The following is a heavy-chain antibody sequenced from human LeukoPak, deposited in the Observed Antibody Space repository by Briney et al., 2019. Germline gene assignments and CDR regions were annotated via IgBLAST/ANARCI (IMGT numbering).Heavy chain of an antibody. CDR3: AKVGGGYQLLYDYFDY. Sequence: GGSLRLSCAASGFTFSSYAMSWVRQAPGKGLEWVSAISGSGGSAYYADSVRGRFTISRDNSKNTLYLQMNSLRAEDTAVYYCAKVGGGYQLLYDYFDYWGQGTLVTVSS. CDR1: GFTFSSYA. V-gene: IGHV3-23*01. J-gene: IGHJ4*02. CDR2: ISGSGGSA. D-gene: IGHD2-2*02.